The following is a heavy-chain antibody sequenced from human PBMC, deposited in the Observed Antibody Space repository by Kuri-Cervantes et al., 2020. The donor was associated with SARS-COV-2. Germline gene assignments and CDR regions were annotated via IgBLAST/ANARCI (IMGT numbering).Heavy chain of an antibody. CDR2: FDPEDGET. Sequence: ASVKVSCKVSGYTLTELSMHWVRQAPGKGLEWMGGFDPEDGETIYAQKFQGRVTMTEDTSTDTAYMELSSLRSEDTAVYYCATSLYYYDSSGYYENWGQGTLVTDSS. CDR3: ATSLYYYDSSGYYEN. D-gene: IGHD3-22*01. V-gene: IGHV1-24*01. CDR1: GYTLTELS. J-gene: IGHJ4*02.